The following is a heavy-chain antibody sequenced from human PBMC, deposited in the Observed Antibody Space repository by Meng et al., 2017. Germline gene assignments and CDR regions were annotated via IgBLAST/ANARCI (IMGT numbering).Heavy chain of an antibody. J-gene: IGHJ4*02. CDR1: GYTFTSYG. CDR2: ISAYNGNT. CDR3: ARLLWFGDYFDY. Sequence: ASVKVSCKASGYTFTSYGISWMRQAPGQGLEWMGWISAYNGNTNYAQKLQGRVTMTTDTSTSTAYMELRSLRSDDTAVYYCARLLWFGDYFDYWGQGTLVTVSS. V-gene: IGHV1-18*01. D-gene: IGHD3-10*01.